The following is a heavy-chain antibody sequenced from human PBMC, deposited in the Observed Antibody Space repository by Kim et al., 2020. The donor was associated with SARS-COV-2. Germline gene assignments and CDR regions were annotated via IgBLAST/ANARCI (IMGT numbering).Heavy chain of an antibody. D-gene: IGHD5-18*01. CDR3: ARDWGTAMVTGWFDP. J-gene: IGHJ5*02. Sequence: SVKVSCKASGGTFSSYAISWVRQAPGQGLEWMGGIIPIFGTANYAQKFQGRVTITADESTSTAYMELRSLRSEDTAVYYCARDWGTAMVTGWFDPWGQGTLVTVSS. CDR2: IIPIFGTA. CDR1: GGTFSSYA. V-gene: IGHV1-69*13.